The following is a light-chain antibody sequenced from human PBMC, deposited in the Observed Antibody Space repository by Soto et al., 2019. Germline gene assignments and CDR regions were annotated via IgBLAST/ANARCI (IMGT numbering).Light chain of an antibody. CDR1: SGHSNNI. CDR2: LEGSGSY. V-gene: IGLV4-60*03. J-gene: IGLJ2*01. Sequence: QPVLTQSSSASASLGSSDKLTCTLSSGHSNNIIAWHQQQPGKAPRYLMKLEGSGSYNKGSGVPDRFSGYSSGADRDLTISNLPSEDEADYYCETWDVNSRVFGGGTKLTVL. CDR3: ETWDVNSRV.